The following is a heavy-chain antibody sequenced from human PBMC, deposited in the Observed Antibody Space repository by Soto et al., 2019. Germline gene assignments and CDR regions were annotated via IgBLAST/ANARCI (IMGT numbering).Heavy chain of an antibody. CDR2: INSYSGNT. CDR1: GYPFTDYD. J-gene: IGHJ4*02. CDR3: TRAPVAIGDYFDY. Sequence: QVQLVQFGAEVKKPGASVKVSCKASGYPFTDYDINWVRQAPGQGLEWMGWINSYSGNTGYAQKFRGRVTMTSDTSLTSTYLELSSLTSDDPAVYYCTRAPVAIGDYFDYWGQGTLVTVSS. V-gene: IGHV1-8*01. D-gene: IGHD5-12*01.